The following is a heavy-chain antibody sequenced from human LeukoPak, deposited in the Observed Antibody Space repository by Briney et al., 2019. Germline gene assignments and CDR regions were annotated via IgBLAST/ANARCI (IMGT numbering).Heavy chain of an antibody. Sequence: SVNVSCKASGGTFSSYAISWVRQAPGQGLEWMGRIIPILGIANYAQKFQGRVTITADKSTSTAYMELSSLRSEDTAVYCCASRTSSGSYGSPDYWGQGTLVTVSS. V-gene: IGHV1-69*04. CDR1: GGTFSSYA. CDR2: IIPILGIA. CDR3: ASRTSSGSYGSPDY. J-gene: IGHJ4*02. D-gene: IGHD1-26*01.